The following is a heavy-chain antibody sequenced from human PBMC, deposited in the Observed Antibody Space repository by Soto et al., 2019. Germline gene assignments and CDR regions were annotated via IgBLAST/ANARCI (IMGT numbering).Heavy chain of an antibody. CDR2: VKQDGSEK. V-gene: IGHV3-7*01. D-gene: IGHD3-3*01. J-gene: IGHJ4*02. CDR3: ATVANWNFDN. Sequence: GGSLRLSCAASVFTFSSYWMSWVRQAPGKGLEWVANVKQDGSEKYYVASVRGRFTISRDNARNSLYLQLDSLRAENTAIYFCATVANWNFDNWGQGTPVTVSS. CDR1: VFTFSSYW.